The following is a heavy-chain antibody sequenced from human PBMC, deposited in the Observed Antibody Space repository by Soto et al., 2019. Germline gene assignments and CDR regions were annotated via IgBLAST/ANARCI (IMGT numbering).Heavy chain of an antibody. CDR1: GFTFRSYG. CDR2: ISGSGDST. CDR3: AKDLPYDTTGYYRTTFDY. Sequence: PGGSLRLSCAASGFTFRSYGMSWVRQAPGKGLEWVSSISGSGDSTYYADSVKGRFTISRDNSKNTLYVQMNSLRAEDTAVYYCAKDLPYDTTGYYRTTFDYWGQGTLVTVSS. J-gene: IGHJ4*02. D-gene: IGHD3-22*01. V-gene: IGHV3-23*01.